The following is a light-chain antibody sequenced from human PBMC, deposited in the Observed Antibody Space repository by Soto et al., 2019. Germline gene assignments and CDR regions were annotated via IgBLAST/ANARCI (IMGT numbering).Light chain of an antibody. CDR1: QKVDSN. Sequence: EIVLTQSPGTLSLSPGERATLSCRASQKVDSNQLAWYQQKPGQAPRIIIFGASDRATGIPARFSGSGSGTDFTLTISSLEPEDFAVYYCQQRSNWPPITFGQGTRLEIK. CDR2: GAS. J-gene: IGKJ5*01. V-gene: IGKV3-11*01. CDR3: QQRSNWPPIT.